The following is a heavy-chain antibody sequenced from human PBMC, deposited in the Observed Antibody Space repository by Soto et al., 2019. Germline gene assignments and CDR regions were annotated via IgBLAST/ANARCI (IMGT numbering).Heavy chain of an antibody. V-gene: IGHV1-8*01. Sequence: ASVKVSRKASGYTFTSYDINLVRQATGQGLEXMGWXNXNXGXTXYXXXXQGRVTMTRNTSISTAYMELSSLRSEDTAVYYCAILLMTTVTMDVWGQGTTVTVSS. J-gene: IGHJ6*02. D-gene: IGHD4-17*01. CDR3: AILLMTTVTMDV. CDR2: XNXNXGXT. CDR1: GYTFTSYD.